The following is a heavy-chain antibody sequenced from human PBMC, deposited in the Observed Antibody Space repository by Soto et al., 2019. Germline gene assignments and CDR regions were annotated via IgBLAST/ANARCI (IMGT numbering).Heavy chain of an antibody. CDR3: ARDHLFPIAVAGTPPDY. V-gene: IGHV1-3*01. D-gene: IGHD6-19*01. J-gene: IGHJ4*02. CDR1: GYTFTSYA. Sequence: ASVKVSCKASGYTFTSYAMHWVRQAPGQRLEWMGWINAGNGNTKYSQKFQGRVTITRDTSASTAYMELSSLRSEDTAVYYCARDHLFPIAVAGTPPDYWGQGTLVTVS. CDR2: INAGNGNT.